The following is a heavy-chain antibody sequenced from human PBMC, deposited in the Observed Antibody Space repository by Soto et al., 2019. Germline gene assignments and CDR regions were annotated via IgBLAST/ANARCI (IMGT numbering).Heavy chain of an antibody. Sequence: ASVKVSCKASGYTFTSYGISWVRQAPGQGLEWMGWISAYNGSTNYAQKLQGRVTMTTDTSTSTAYMELRSLRSDDTAVYYCARDSYHYYYYYMDVWGKGTTVTVSS. V-gene: IGHV1-18*01. CDR2: ISAYNGST. D-gene: IGHD1-26*01. CDR3: ARDSYHYYYYYMDV. J-gene: IGHJ6*03. CDR1: GYTFTSYG.